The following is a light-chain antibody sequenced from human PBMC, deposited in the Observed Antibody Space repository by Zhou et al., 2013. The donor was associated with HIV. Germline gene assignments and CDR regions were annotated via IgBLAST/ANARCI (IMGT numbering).Light chain of an antibody. CDR3: QQSYSFPQLT. J-gene: IGKJ3*01. CDR2: AAS. CDR1: QDITHY. Sequence: DIQMTQSPSSLSASVGDRVTITCRASQDITHYLAWFQQKPGQAPKSLIYAASSLQSGVPSRFSGTGSGTEFALTIGSLQPEDFAIYYCQQSYSFPQLTFGPGTKVDIK. V-gene: IGKV1-16*01.